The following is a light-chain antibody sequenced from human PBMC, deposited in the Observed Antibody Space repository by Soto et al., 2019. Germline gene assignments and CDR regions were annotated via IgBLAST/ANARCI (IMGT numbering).Light chain of an antibody. CDR3: CSFAGTYTPSHV. CDR2: DVS. J-gene: IGLJ1*01. Sequence: ALTQPRSVSGSPGQSVTISCTGTSSDVGGYYYVSWYQQHPGKAPKVMIYDVSKRPSGVPDRFSGSKSGNTASLTISGLQAEDEADYYCCSFAGTYTPSHVFGTGTKVTVL. V-gene: IGLV2-11*01. CDR1: SSDVGGYYY.